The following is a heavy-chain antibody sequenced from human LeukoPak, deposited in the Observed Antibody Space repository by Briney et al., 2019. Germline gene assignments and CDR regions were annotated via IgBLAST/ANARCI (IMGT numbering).Heavy chain of an antibody. Sequence: GGSLRLSCVASXFTFSDYAMSWVRQAPGKALEWVSAITGSGGSTYYADSVKGRFTISRDNSKNTLYLQMNSLRADDTAVYYCAKGKDCWGQGTLVTVSS. CDR2: ITGSGGST. J-gene: IGHJ4*02. V-gene: IGHV3-23*01. CDR1: XFTFSDYA. CDR3: AKGKDC.